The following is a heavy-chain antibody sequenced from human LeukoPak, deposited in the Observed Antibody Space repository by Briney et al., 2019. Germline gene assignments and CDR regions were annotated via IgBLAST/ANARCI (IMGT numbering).Heavy chain of an antibody. CDR3: ARPRTTMGGTTVTYFDT. Sequence: ASVKVSCKASGYTFTSYVITWVRQAPGQGLEWMGWISAYNCNTNYAQNLKGRVTMTTDTSTSTAYMELRSLRSDDTAVYYCARPRTTMGGTTVTYFDTWGQGTLVTVSS. CDR1: GYTFTSYV. V-gene: IGHV1-18*01. CDR2: ISAYNCNT. J-gene: IGHJ4*02. D-gene: IGHD4-17*01.